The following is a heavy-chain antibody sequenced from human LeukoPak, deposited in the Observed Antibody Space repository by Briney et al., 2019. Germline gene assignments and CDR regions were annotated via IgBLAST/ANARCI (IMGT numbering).Heavy chain of an antibody. CDR3: AREPYHGGWYMDV. CDR2: ITNSGSAI. J-gene: IGHJ6*03. D-gene: IGHD1-14*01. Sequence: GGSLRLSCVASGFTFSSYEMNWVSQAPGKGLEWVSYITNSGSAIYYADSVKGRFTISRDNAKNSLYLQMNSLRAEDTAVYYCAREPYHGGWYMDVWGKGTTVTVSS. V-gene: IGHV3-48*03. CDR1: GFTFSSYE.